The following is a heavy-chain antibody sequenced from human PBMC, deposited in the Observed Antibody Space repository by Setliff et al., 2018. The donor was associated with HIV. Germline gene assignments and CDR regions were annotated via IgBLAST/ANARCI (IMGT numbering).Heavy chain of an antibody. J-gene: IGHJ4*02. Sequence: SETLSLTCTVTGGSISSVGFYWTWIRQHTGKGLGWIGYIYNTGSTYHSPSLESRVTISIDTSKNQFSLKLSSVTAADTAVYYCARGFDYAQRPPLYYFDYWGQGTLVTVSS. D-gene: IGHD2-2*01. CDR2: IYNTGST. CDR3: ARGFDYAQRPPLYYFDY. CDR1: GGSISSVGFY. V-gene: IGHV4-31*03.